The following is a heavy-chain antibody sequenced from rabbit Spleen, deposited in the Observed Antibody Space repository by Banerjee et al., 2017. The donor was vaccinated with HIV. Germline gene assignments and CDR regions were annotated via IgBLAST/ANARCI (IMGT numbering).Heavy chain of an antibody. J-gene: IGHJ4*01. D-gene: IGHD2-1*01. CDR3: ARGSATMTMVITGFYFNL. Sequence: QSLEESGGDLVKPGASLTLTCTASGFSFSSSYYMCWVRQAPGKGLECIACIYAGSSISTYYANWAKGRFTVSKASSTTVTLQMTSLTVADTATYFCARGSATMTMVITGFYFNLWGPGTLVTVS. CDR2: IYAGSSIST. V-gene: IGHV1S40*01. CDR1: GFSFSSSYY.